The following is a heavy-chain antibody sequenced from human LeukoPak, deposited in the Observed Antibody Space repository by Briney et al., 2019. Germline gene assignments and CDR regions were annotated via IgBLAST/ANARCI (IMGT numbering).Heavy chain of an antibody. CDR1: GGTFSSYA. V-gene: IGHV1-69*05. D-gene: IGHD6-6*01. J-gene: IGHJ4*02. CDR2: IIPIFGTA. CDR3: AKGRSSSFFDY. Sequence: VASVKVSCKASGGTFSSYAISWVRQAPGQGLEWMGGIIPIFGTANYAQKFQGRVTITTDESTSTAYMELSSLRAEDTAVYYCAKGRSSSFFDYWGQGTLVTVSS.